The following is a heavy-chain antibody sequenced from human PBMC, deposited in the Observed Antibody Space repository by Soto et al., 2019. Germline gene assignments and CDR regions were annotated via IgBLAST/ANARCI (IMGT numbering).Heavy chain of an antibody. CDR3: ARDLFGYSYGPYYYYGMDV. CDR2: INAGNGNT. J-gene: IGHJ6*02. CDR1: GYTFTSYA. D-gene: IGHD5-18*01. Sequence: GASVKVSCKASGYTFTSYAMHWVRQAPGQRLEWMGWINAGNGNTKYSQKFQGRVTITRDTSASTAYMELSSLRSEDTAVYYCARDLFGYSYGPYYYYGMDVWGQGTTVTVSS. V-gene: IGHV1-3*01.